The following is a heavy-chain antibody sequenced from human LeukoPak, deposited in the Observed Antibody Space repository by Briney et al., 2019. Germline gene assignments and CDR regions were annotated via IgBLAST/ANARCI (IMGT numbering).Heavy chain of an antibody. D-gene: IGHD6-19*01. V-gene: IGHV3-30*03. CDR3: ARVTREWLGPRVYYGMDV. J-gene: IGHJ6*02. Sequence: GGSLRLSCAASGFTFSSYGMHWVRQAPGKGLEWVAVISYDGSNKYYADSVKGRFTISRDNAKNSLYLQMNSLRAEDTAVYYCARVTREWLGPRVYYGMDVWGQGTTVTVSS. CDR1: GFTFSSYG. CDR2: ISYDGSNK.